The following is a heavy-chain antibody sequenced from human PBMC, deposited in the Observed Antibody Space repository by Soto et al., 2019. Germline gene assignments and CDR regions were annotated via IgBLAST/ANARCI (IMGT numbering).Heavy chain of an antibody. CDR2: IIPIFGIP. D-gene: IGHD5-12*01. CDR1: GGTFTNYA. CDR3: ARAADGYNYNWFDP. J-gene: IGHJ5*02. V-gene: IGHV1-69*17. Sequence: QVQLVQSGAEVKKPGSSVKVSCKASGGTFTNYAISWVRQAPGQGIEWMAGIIPIFGIPNYAQKFQGRLTISADKSTSTAYMELVRLTSEDTAVYYCARAADGYNYNWFDPWGQGTLVTVSS.